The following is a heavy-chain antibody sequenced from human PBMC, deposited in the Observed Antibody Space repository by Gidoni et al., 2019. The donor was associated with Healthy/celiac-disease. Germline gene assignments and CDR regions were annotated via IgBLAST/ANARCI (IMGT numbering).Heavy chain of an antibody. CDR1: GGTFSSYA. V-gene: IGHV1-69*06. Sequence: QVQLVQSGAEVTKPGSSVQVSCKASGGTFSSYAISWVRQATGQGLEWMGGISPIVGTSNYAPKVQGRVTINADKYTSTAYMELRSLRSEDTAVYYGERGSCLHGVWWMGYYYYGMDVWGQGTTVTVSS. CDR3: ERGSCLHGVWWMGYYYYGMDV. J-gene: IGHJ6*02. CDR2: ISPIVGTS. D-gene: IGHD2-21*01.